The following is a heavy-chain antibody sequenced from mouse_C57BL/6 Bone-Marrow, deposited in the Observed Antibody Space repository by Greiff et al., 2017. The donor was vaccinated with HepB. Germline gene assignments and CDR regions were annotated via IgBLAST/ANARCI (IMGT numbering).Heavy chain of an antibody. CDR3: ASPYYGNYAAMDY. D-gene: IGHD2-10*01. J-gene: IGHJ4*01. V-gene: IGHV7-3*01. CDR1: GFTFTDYY. Sequence: EVKLVESGGGLVQPGGSLSLSCAASGFTFTDYYMSWVRQPPGKALEWLGFIRNKANGYTTEYSASVKGRFTITRDNSQSILYLQMNALRAEDIATYYCASPYYGNYAAMDYWGQGTSVTVSS. CDR2: IRNKANGYTT.